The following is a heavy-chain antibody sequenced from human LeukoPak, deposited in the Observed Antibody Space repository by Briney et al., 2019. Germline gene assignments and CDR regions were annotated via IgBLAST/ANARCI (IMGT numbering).Heavy chain of an antibody. V-gene: IGHV1-46*01. CDR3: ARDWGWELDKGAEDAFDI. J-gene: IGHJ3*02. CDR2: INPSGGST. CDR1: GYTFTSYY. D-gene: IGHD1-26*01. Sequence: ASVKVSCKASGYTFTSYYMHWVRQAPGQGLEWMGIINPSGGSTSYAQKFQGRVTMTRDTSTSTVYMELSSLRSEDTAVYYCARDWGWELDKGAEDAFDIWGQGTMVTVSS.